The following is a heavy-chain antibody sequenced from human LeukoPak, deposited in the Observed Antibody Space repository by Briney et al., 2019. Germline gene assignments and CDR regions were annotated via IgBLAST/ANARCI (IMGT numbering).Heavy chain of an antibody. V-gene: IGHV3-30*04. CDR3: ARGEFGVVITYSWFDP. J-gene: IGHJ5*02. D-gene: IGHD3-3*01. Sequence: PGRSLRLSCAASGFTFSKYTIHWVRQAPGKGLEWVAVISNDGSNKYYADSVKGRFTISRDNSKNTLYLQMDSLRAEDTAVYYCARGEFGVVITYSWFDPWGQGTLVTVSS. CDR1: GFTFSKYT. CDR2: ISNDGSNK.